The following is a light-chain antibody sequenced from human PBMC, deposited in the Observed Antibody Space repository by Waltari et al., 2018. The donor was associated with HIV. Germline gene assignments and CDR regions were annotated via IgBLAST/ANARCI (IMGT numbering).Light chain of an antibody. Sequence: DIVMTQSPDSVAVSLGERATINCRSSQSVFYSSNNKNYLGWYQQKPGQSPKLLIYWASTRESGVPDQFSGSGSGTGFTLTSSSLLAEDGAVCYCQQYYSTPEFGPGTKVEI. J-gene: IGKJ3*01. CDR2: WAS. CDR3: QQYYSTPE. CDR1: QSVFYSSNNKNY. V-gene: IGKV4-1*01.